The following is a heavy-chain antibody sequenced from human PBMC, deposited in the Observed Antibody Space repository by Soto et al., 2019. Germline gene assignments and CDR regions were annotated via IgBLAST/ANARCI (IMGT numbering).Heavy chain of an antibody. J-gene: IGHJ3*02. Sequence: QVLVGQSGGEVRRPGASVKVSCKASGYTFTSYHISWVRQSPGRGPEWMGWVNAFDDNTNYSQKFQDRVTMTADRSRDTAYMELRNPTFGDTALYYLAKNLFGRSFVIWGLGTMLTLSS. V-gene: IGHV1-18*04. CDR3: AKNLFGRSFVI. CDR1: GYTFTSYH. CDR2: VNAFDDNT. D-gene: IGHD3-10*02.